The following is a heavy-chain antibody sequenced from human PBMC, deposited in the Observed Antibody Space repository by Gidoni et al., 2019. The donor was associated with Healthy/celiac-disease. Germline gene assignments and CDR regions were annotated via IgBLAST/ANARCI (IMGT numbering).Heavy chain of an antibody. D-gene: IGHD2-15*01. CDR2: INPNSGGT. J-gene: IGHJ3*02. CDR3: AISLGYCSGGSCYFALSDAFDI. Sequence: QVQLAQSGAEVKKPGASVTVPCKASGSTFTGYYIPWARQAPGQGLEWMGWINPNSGGTNYAQKFQGWVTMTRDTSISTAYMELSRLRSDDTAVYYCAISLGYCSGGSCYFALSDAFDIWGQGTMVTVSS. V-gene: IGHV1-2*04. CDR1: GSTFTGYY.